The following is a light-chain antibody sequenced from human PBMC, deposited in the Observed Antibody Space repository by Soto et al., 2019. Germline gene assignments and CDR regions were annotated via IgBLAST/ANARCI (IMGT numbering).Light chain of an antibody. Sequence: AIQLTQSPSSLSASVGDRVTITCRASQGISSALAWYQHKSGKPPKSLIYDASSLESGVPSRFSGTGSGTDFTLTISSLQTEDFANYYCQQFNRYHLSFGGGTKVEI. V-gene: IGKV1-13*02. J-gene: IGKJ4*01. CDR2: DAS. CDR1: QGISSA. CDR3: QQFNRYHLS.